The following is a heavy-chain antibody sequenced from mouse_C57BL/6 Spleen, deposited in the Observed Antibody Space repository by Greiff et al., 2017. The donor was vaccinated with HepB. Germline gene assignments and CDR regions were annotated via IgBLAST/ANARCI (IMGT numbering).Heavy chain of an antibody. J-gene: IGHJ3*01. D-gene: IGHD2-3*01. Sequence: VKLMESGPELVKPGASVKISCKASGYAFSSSWMNWVKQRPGKGLEWIGRIYPGDGDTNYNGKFKGKATLTADKSSSTAYMQLSSLTSEDSAVYFCARSGDGPRFAYWGQGTLVTVSA. CDR2: IYPGDGDT. CDR3: ARSGDGPRFAY. V-gene: IGHV1-82*01. CDR1: GYAFSSSW.